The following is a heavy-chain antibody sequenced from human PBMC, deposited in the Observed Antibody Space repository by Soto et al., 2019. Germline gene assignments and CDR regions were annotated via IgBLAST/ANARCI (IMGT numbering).Heavy chain of an antibody. J-gene: IGHJ6*02. V-gene: IGHV4-59*12. D-gene: IGHD3-10*01. CDR2: VYYTGIT. Sequence: QVQLQESGPGLVKSSETLSLTCTVSGDSMRSYYGIWIRQSPGKGLEWIGYVYYTGITNYNPSLKSRVTISLDTSKNPFSLELTSVTAAVTAVYYCARRVWLREGPLVWGQATAVTVSS. CDR3: ARRVWLREGPLV. CDR1: GDSMRSYY.